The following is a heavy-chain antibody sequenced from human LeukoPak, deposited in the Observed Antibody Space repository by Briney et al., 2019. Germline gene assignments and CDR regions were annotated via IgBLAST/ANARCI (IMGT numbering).Heavy chain of an antibody. CDR1: GGSFSGYY. CDR3: ASSPLKGYDSSGYYPRPYYYYYMDV. D-gene: IGHD3-22*01. J-gene: IGHJ6*03. CDR2: INHSGST. Sequence: SETLSLTCAVYGGSFSGYYWSWIRQPPGKGLEWIGEINHSGSTNYNPSLKSRVTISVDTSKNQFSLKLSSVTAADTAVYYYASSPLKGYDSSGYYPRPYYYYYMDVWGKGTTVTVSS. V-gene: IGHV4-34*01.